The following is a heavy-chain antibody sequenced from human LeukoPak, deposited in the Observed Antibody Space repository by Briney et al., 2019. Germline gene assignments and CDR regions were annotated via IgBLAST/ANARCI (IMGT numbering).Heavy chain of an antibody. CDR1: GGSISSGGYS. CDR3: ATLNYYDSSGSFDY. V-gene: IGHV4-61*08. D-gene: IGHD3-22*01. CDR2: IYYSGST. Sequence: SETLSLTCAVSGGSISSGGYSWSWIRQPPGKGLEWIGYIYYSGSTNYNPSLKSRVTISVDTSKNQFSLKLSSVTAADTAVYYCATLNYYDSSGSFDYWGQGTLVTVSS. J-gene: IGHJ4*02.